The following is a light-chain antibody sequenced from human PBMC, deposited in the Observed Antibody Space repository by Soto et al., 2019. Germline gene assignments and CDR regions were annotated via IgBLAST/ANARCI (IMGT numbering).Light chain of an antibody. V-gene: IGKV3-15*01. CDR2: GAS. CDR3: QHYNIWPPGT. CDR1: QSVSSN. Sequence: EIVMTQSPATLSVSPWERATRSCRASQSVSSNFACYQQKRGQAPRLLIYGASTSATGIPARFSGSGSGTEFTLTIGYLQFEDLAVYYCQHYNIWPPGTFGQGTKGEIK. J-gene: IGKJ1*01.